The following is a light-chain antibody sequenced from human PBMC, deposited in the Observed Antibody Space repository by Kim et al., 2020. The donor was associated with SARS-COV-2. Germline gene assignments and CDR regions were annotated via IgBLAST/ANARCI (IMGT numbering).Light chain of an antibody. Sequence: QRFTSSSSGSDSNVEAGYGVHWYHQRPGTAHKHLSFVDFNRPSGVPDRFSGSKSGTSASLVITGLQAEDEADYYCQSYDIGLRVWVFGGGTKVTVL. V-gene: IGLV1-40*01. CDR3: QSYDIGLRVWV. J-gene: IGLJ2*01. CDR2: VDF. CDR1: DSNVEAGYG.